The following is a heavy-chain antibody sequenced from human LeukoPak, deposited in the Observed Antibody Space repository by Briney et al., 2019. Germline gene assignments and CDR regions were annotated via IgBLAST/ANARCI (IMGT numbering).Heavy chain of an antibody. J-gene: IGHJ4*02. CDR2: INPNSGGT. D-gene: IGHD6-13*01. CDR3: ARYSAAAGTDFDY. V-gene: IGHV1-2*06. Sequence: ASVKVSCKASGYTFTGYYMHWVRQAPGQGLEWMGRINPNSGGTNYAQKFQGRVTMTGDTSISTAYMELSRLRSDDTAVYYCARYSAAAGTDFDYWGQGTLVTVSS. CDR1: GYTFTGYY.